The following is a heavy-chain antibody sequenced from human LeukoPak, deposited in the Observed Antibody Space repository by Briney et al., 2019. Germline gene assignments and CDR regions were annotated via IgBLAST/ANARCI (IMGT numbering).Heavy chain of an antibody. CDR1: GFTFDDYA. J-gene: IGHJ6*02. CDR3: AKVFTTGTTGPYYYYGMDV. CDR2: ISWNSGSI. D-gene: IGHD1-1*01. V-gene: IGHV3-9*01. Sequence: GGSLRLSCAASGFTFDDYAMHWVRQAPGKGLEWVSGISWNSGSIGYADSVKGRFTISRDNAKNSLYLQMNSLRAEDTALYYCAKVFTTGTTGPYYYYGMDVWGQGTTVTVSS.